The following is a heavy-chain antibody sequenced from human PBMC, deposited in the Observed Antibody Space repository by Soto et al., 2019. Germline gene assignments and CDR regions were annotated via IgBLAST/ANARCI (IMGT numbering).Heavy chain of an antibody. Sequence: ASETLSLTCTVSGGSVSSGSYYWSWIRQPPGKGLEWIGYIYYSGSTNYNPSLKSRVTISVDTSKNQFSLKLSSVTAADTAVYYCARDFWSGYGVAGRVYGMDVWGQGTTVTVSS. D-gene: IGHD3-3*01. V-gene: IGHV4-61*01. J-gene: IGHJ6*02. CDR2: IYYSGST. CDR3: ARDFWSGYGVAGRVYGMDV. CDR1: GGSVSSGSYY.